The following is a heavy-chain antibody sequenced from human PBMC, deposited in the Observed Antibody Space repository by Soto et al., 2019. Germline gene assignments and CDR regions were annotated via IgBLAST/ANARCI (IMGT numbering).Heavy chain of an antibody. CDR3: ARQGTYGSNWFDP. CDR2: IYYSGTT. Sequence: PSETLSLTCTVSGGSFSSSSYYWAWIRQPPGKGLEWIASIYYSGTTYYNWSLRSRVTISVDTSKNQFSLKLSSVTAGDTAVYYCARQGTYGSNWFDPWGQGTLVTVSS. V-gene: IGHV4-39*01. D-gene: IGHD4-17*01. J-gene: IGHJ5*02. CDR1: GGSFSSSSYY.